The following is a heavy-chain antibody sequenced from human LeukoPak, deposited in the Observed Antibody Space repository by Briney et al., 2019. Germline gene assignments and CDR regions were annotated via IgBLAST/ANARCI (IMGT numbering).Heavy chain of an antibody. D-gene: IGHD3-16*01. V-gene: IGHV3-66*01. CDR3: AREVGGGASGQ. CDR2: IYSDGTI. CDR1: GFTVSSNY. J-gene: IGHJ4*02. Sequence: GGSLRLSCAASGFTVSSNYMSWVRQVPGKGLEWVSVIYSDGTISYADSVKGRFTISRDDSENTLYLQMNSLRVEDTAVYYCAREVGGGASGQWGQGTLVTVSS.